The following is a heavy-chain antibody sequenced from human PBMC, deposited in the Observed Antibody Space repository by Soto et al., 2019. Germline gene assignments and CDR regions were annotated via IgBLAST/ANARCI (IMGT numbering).Heavy chain of an antibody. CDR2: IVPIYRTA. Sequence: ASVKVSCKASGGTFSSYRINWVRQAPGQGLEWVGGIVPIYRTADYAQKFQGRVTITADESARTSYMELRSLKSQDTAVYYCVRDSGAKLSSSWGKGTLVTV. J-gene: IGHJ4*02. V-gene: IGHV1-69*13. CDR3: VRDSGAKLSSS. CDR1: GGTFSSYR. D-gene: IGHD6-13*01.